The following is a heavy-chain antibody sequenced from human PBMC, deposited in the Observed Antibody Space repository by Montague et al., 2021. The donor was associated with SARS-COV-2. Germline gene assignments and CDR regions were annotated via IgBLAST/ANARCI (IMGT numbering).Heavy chain of an antibody. CDR3: ARATMIVVVIGAFDI. J-gene: IGHJ3*02. CDR1: GGSISSGGYY. D-gene: IGHD3-22*01. CDR2: IYYSGST. Sequence: TRSLTCTVSGGSISSGGYYWSWIRQPPGKGLEWIGYIYYSGSTYYNPSLKSRVTISVDTSKNQFSLKLSSVTAADTAVYYCARATMIVVVIGAFDIWGQGTMVTVSS. V-gene: IGHV4-31*03.